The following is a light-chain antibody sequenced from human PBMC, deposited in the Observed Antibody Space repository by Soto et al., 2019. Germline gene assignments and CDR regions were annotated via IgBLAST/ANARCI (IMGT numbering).Light chain of an antibody. CDR3: QQRSNLPPFT. V-gene: IGKV3-11*01. J-gene: IGKJ3*01. Sequence: EIVLTQSPATLSLSPGERATLSCRASQSVSSYLAWYQQKPGQAPRLLIYDASNRATGIPARFSGSGSGTDFTLTISSLEAEDFAVYYCQQRSNLPPFTFGPGTKVDIK. CDR1: QSVSSY. CDR2: DAS.